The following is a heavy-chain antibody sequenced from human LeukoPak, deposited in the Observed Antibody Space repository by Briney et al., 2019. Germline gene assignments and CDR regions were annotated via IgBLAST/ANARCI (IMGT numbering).Heavy chain of an antibody. Sequence: PGGSLRLSCAASGFTFSSYAMHWVRQAPGKGLEWVAVISYDGSNKYYADSVKGRFTISRDNSKNTLYLQMNSLRAEDTAVYYCAVLAAAGTGIDYWGQGTLVTVSS. V-gene: IGHV3-30*01. D-gene: IGHD6-13*01. CDR2: ISYDGSNK. J-gene: IGHJ4*02. CDR1: GFTFSSYA. CDR3: AVLAAAGTGIDY.